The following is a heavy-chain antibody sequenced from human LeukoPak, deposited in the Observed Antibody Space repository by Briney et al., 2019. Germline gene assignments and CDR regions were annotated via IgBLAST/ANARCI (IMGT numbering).Heavy chain of an antibody. CDR2: IYTSGST. CDR1: GGSISSYY. V-gene: IGHV4-4*07. CDR3: ARARGVCTNGVCYRAYYFDY. Sequence: SETLSLTRTVSGGSISSYYWIWIRQPAGKGLEWIGRIYTSGSTNYNPSLKSRVTMSVDTSKNQFSLKLSSVTAADTAVYYCARARGVCTNGVCYRAYYFDYWGQGTLVTVSS. J-gene: IGHJ4*02. D-gene: IGHD2-8*01.